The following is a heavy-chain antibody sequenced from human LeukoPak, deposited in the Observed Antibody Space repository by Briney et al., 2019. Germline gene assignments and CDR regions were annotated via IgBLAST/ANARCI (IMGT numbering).Heavy chain of an antibody. CDR2: ITTTSSYI. D-gene: IGHD6-19*01. V-gene: IGHV3-21*06. J-gene: IGHJ4*02. CDR1: GFTFSSYA. Sequence: GGSLRLSCAASGFTFSSYAMSWVRQAPGKGLEWVSSITTTSSYIWYAGSVKGRFTISRDNAQNSLYLQMNSLRVEDTAVYYCVRELSGSGNVYYFDHWGQGTLVTVSS. CDR3: VRELSGSGNVYYFDH.